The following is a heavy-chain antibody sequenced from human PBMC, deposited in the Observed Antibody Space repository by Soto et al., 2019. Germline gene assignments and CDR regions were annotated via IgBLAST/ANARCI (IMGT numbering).Heavy chain of an antibody. CDR2: INPNSGGT. J-gene: IGHJ6*02. V-gene: IGHV1-2*04. Sequence: ASVKVSCKASGYTFTGYYMHWVRQAPGQGLEWMGWINPNSGGTNYAQKFQGWVTMTRDTLYLQMNSLRAEDTAVYYCAKDRSRGVDIVATILLYYYGMDVWGQGTTVTVSS. CDR1: GYTFTGYY. CDR3: AKDRSRGVDIVATILLYYYGMDV. D-gene: IGHD5-12*01.